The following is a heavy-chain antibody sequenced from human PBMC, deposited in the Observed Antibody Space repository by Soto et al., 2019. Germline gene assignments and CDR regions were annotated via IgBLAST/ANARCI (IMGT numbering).Heavy chain of an antibody. V-gene: IGHV3-23*01. J-gene: IGHJ6*02. CDR2: ISGSGGST. CDR3: LIPAANEVHYYYRMDV. D-gene: IGHD2-2*01. Sequence: RGGSRRLSCAASGFTFRSYAMSWVRQAPGKGLEGVSAISGSGGSTYYGDAVKGRVTISRDNSKNTLYLQMNSLRAEATAVYYSLIPAANEVHYYYRMDVWGQGTTVTVSS. CDR1: GFTFRSYA.